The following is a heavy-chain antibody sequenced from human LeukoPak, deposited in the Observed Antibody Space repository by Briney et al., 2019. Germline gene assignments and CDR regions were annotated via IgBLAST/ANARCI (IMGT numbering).Heavy chain of an antibody. J-gene: IGHJ4*02. CDR3: AKVQSIAAAEAIDY. D-gene: IGHD6-13*01. Sequence: GGSLRLSCAASGFTFSNYAMSWVRQAPGKGLEWVSDVSGTGSSTYYADSVKGRFTISRDNSKNTLYLQMNSLRAEDTAVYYCAKVQSIAAAEAIDYWGQGTLVTVSS. CDR2: VSGTGSST. V-gene: IGHV3-23*01. CDR1: GFTFSNYA.